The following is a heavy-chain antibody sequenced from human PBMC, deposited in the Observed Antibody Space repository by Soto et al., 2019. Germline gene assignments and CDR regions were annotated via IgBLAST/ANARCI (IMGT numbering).Heavy chain of an antibody. CDR1: GFTFSSYD. V-gene: IGHV3-13*01. Sequence: GGSQRLSCAASGFTFSSYDMHWVRQATGKGLEWVSAIGTAGDTYYPGSVKGRFTISRENAKNSLYLQMNSLRAGDTAVYYCARGGYSGYDSETDFDYWGQGTLVTVSS. CDR2: IGTAGDT. D-gene: IGHD5-12*01. J-gene: IGHJ4*02. CDR3: ARGGYSGYDSETDFDY.